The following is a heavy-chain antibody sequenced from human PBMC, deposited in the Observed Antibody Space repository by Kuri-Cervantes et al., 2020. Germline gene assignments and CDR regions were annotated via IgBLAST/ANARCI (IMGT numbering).Heavy chain of an antibody. Sequence: GSLRLSCTVSGYSISSGYYWGWIRQPPGKGLEWIGSIYHSGSTYYNPSLKSRVTISVDTSKNQFSLKLSSVTAADTAVYYCARTKYQLLQGVWFDPWGQGTLVTVSS. D-gene: IGHD2-2*01. V-gene: IGHV4-38-2*02. CDR1: GYSISSGYY. CDR3: ARTKYQLLQGVWFDP. J-gene: IGHJ5*02. CDR2: IYHSGST.